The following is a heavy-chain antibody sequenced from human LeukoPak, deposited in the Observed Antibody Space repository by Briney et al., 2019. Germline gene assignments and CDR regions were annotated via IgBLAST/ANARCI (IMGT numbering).Heavy chain of an antibody. J-gene: IGHJ4*02. D-gene: IGHD6-13*01. CDR3: TTDGYSFDY. V-gene: IGHV3-30*04. CDR2: ISYDGSNK. Sequence: GGSLRLSCAASGFTFSSYAMHWVRQAPGKGLEWVAVISYDGSNKYYADSVKGRFTISRDDSKNTLYLQMNSLKTEDTAVYYCTTDGYSFDYWGQGTLVTVSS. CDR1: GFTFSSYA.